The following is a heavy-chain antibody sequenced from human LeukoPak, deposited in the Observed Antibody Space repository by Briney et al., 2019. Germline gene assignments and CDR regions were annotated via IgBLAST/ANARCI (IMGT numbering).Heavy chain of an antibody. V-gene: IGHV3-73*01. CDR1: GFTFSGSA. D-gene: IGHD2-15*01. Sequence: GGSLRLSCAASGFTFSGSAMHWVRQASGKGLEWVGRIRSKANSYATAYAASVKGRFTISRDDSKNTAYLQMDSLKTEDTAVYYCTRRYCSGGSCYLGAANNWFDPWGQGTLVTVSS. CDR3: TRRYCSGGSCYLGAANNWFDP. J-gene: IGHJ5*02. CDR2: IRSKANSYAT.